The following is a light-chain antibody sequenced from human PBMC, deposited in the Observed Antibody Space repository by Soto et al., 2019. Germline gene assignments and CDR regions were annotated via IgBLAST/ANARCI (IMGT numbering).Light chain of an antibody. CDR1: QSVSSTL. Sequence: ELVLTQSPVALSLSSGERATLSCRASQSVSSTLLTWYQQKPGQAPRLLIYGVSSRATGIPDRFSGSGSGTDFTLTISSLQAEDVAVYYCQQYYTTPSGLTFGPGTKVDIK. CDR3: QQYYTTPSGLT. CDR2: GVS. J-gene: IGKJ3*01. V-gene: IGKV3-20*01.